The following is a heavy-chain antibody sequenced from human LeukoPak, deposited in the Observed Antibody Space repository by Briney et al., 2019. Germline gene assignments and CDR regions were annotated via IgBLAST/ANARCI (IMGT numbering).Heavy chain of an antibody. CDR3: ARGSLGTIAVAGTLDY. CDR2: ISASGSAT. J-gene: IGHJ4*02. V-gene: IGHV3-23*01. D-gene: IGHD6-19*01. Sequence: GGSLRLSCAASGFIFSNYGMNWVRQAPGKGLEWVAAISASGSATSYADSVRGRFTISRDNSKSTTYLQMNSLRAEDTAVYYCARGSLGTIAVAGTLDYWGQGILVTVSS. CDR1: GFIFSNYG.